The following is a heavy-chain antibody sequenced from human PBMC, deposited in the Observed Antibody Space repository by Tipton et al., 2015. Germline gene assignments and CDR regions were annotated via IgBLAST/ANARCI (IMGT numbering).Heavy chain of an antibody. D-gene: IGHD3-3*01. J-gene: IGHJ5*02. Sequence: TLSLTCNVSGASLSDNYWTWIRQPPGRGLEWIGYIDHSGTTNYNASLKSRVTISVDTSKNQFSLKLSSVTAADTAMYYCARKDYDFWSGYYNWFDLWGQGTLVTVSS. CDR3: ARKDYDFWSGYYNWFDL. CDR1: GASLSDNY. V-gene: IGHV4-4*08. CDR2: IDHSGTT.